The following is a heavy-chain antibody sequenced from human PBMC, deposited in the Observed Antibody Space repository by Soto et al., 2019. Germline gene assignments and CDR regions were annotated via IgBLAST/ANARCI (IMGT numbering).Heavy chain of an antibody. V-gene: IGHV2-5*02. J-gene: IGHJ4*02. Sequence: QITLNESGPTQVKPRQTLTLTCTFSGFSLTTSGVGVGWIRQSPGKAPEWLALIYWDDDKRYSPSLKSRLTITKDTSKNQVVLTMADLDPADTATYYCAHRVLRXXFGLVTTTAIYFDFWGQGTPVAVSS. D-gene: IGHD3-3*01. CDR2: IYWDDDK. CDR3: AHRVLRXXFGLVTTTAIYFDF. CDR1: GFSLTTSGVG.